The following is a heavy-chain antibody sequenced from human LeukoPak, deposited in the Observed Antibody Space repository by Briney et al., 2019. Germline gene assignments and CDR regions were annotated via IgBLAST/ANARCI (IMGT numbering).Heavy chain of an antibody. V-gene: IGHV3-23*01. D-gene: IGHD1-26*01. CDR1: GFTFSSYA. J-gene: IGHJ4*02. CDR2: ISGSGGST. CDR3: AKDRSRRSYYPLSFDY. Sequence: PGGSLRLSCAASGFTFSSYAMSWVRQAPGKGLEWVSAISGSGGSTYYADSVKGRFTISRDNSKNTLYLQMNSLRAEDTAVYYCAKDRSRRSYYPLSFDYWGQGTLVTVSS.